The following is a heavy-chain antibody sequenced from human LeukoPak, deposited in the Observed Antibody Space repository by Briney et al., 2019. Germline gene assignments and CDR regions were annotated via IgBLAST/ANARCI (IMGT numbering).Heavy chain of an antibody. CDR1: AFTFSSYS. CDR2: ISSSSSYI. V-gene: IGHV3-21*01. J-gene: IGHJ4*02. Sequence: GGSLRLSCAAFAFTFSSYSMNCIRQAPGKGLEWVSSISSSSSYIYYADSVKGRFTISRDNANNSLYLQMDTLGAELSALYYHARVTLCYSRTSCYYFDYWGQGTLVTVSS. CDR3: ARVTLCYSRTSCYYFDY. D-gene: IGHD2-2*01.